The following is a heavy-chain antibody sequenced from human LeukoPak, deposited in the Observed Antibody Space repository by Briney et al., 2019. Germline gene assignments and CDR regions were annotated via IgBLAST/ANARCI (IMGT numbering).Heavy chain of an antibody. CDR3: ARARYYYDSSGYCIDY. Sequence: SETLSLTCNVSGGSISSYYWSWIRQPPGKGLEWIGYISYSGSTHYNPSLKSRITISVDTSKNQFSLKLSSVTAADTAVYYCARARYYYDSSGYCIDYWGQGTLVTVSS. CDR2: ISYSGST. V-gene: IGHV4-59*12. CDR1: GGSISSYY. D-gene: IGHD3-22*01. J-gene: IGHJ4*02.